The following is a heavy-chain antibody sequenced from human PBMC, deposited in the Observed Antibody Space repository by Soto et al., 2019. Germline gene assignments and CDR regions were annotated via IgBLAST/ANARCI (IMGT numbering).Heavy chain of an antibody. J-gene: IGHJ6*02. Sequence: GGSLRLSCAASGFTFSSYAMSWVRQAPGKGLEWVSAISGSGGSTYYADSVKGRFTISRDNSKNTLYLQMNSLRAEDTAVYYCAKEESAYDFWSGQKPGGMDVWGQGTTVTVSS. D-gene: IGHD3-3*01. CDR2: ISGSGGST. V-gene: IGHV3-23*01. CDR3: AKEESAYDFWSGQKPGGMDV. CDR1: GFTFSSYA.